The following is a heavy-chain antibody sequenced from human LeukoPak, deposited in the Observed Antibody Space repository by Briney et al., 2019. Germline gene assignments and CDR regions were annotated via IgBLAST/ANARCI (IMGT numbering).Heavy chain of an antibody. CDR2: LSGSGGST. V-gene: IGHV3-23*01. CDR3: AKEGDTAMVTSALDY. J-gene: IGHJ4*02. D-gene: IGHD5-18*01. CDR1: GFTFNSYA. Sequence: GGSLRLSCAASGFTFNSYAMSWVRQAPGKGPEWVSTLSGSGGSTYYTDSVKGRFTISRDNSKNTLYLQMNSLRAEDTAVYYCAKEGDTAMVTSALDYWGQGTLVTVSS.